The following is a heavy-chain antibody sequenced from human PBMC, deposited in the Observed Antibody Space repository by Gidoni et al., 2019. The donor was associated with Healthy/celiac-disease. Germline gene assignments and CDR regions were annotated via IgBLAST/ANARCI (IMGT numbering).Heavy chain of an antibody. V-gene: IGHV1-69*01. Sequence: QVPLVQSVAEVKKPGSSVKVFCKASGCTFRSYAISWVRQAPCHGLEWMGGIIPIFGTANYVQKFQGGVTVTADESTSTAYMELSSLRSEDTAVYYCAGSPMTTVTTWPFYYGMDVWGQGTTVTVSS. CDR3: AGSPMTTVTTWPFYYGMDV. CDR2: IIPIFGTA. J-gene: IGHJ6*02. CDR1: GCTFRSYA. D-gene: IGHD4-17*01.